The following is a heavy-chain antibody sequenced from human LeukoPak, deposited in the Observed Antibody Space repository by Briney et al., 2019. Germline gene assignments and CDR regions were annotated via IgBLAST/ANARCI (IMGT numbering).Heavy chain of an antibody. Sequence: GASVTVSFKVSVYSLTDLNIQWVRQAPGKGGGGMGGFDPEQAKTVYAEKFQGRVTMTEDPSTDTAYMELSSLRSEDTAVYFCATRSGDFWSGYENWGQGTLVTVSS. CDR2: FDPEQAKT. V-gene: IGHV1-24*01. CDR1: VYSLTDLN. J-gene: IGHJ4*02. D-gene: IGHD3-3*01. CDR3: ATRSGDFWSGYEN.